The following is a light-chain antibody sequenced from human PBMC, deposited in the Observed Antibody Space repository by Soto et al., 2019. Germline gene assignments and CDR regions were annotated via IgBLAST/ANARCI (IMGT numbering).Light chain of an antibody. V-gene: IGLV1-44*01. Sequence: QSVLTQPPSASGTPGQRVTISCSGDSSSIERDTVSWYQQLPGMAPKLLIYLNIRRPSGVPDRFSASKSGTSASLATSGXXYEDEDEYYCATWDDSLNLLYVFGTGTKVTVL. CDR1: SSSIERDT. CDR2: LNI. J-gene: IGLJ1*01. CDR3: ATWDDSLNLLYV.